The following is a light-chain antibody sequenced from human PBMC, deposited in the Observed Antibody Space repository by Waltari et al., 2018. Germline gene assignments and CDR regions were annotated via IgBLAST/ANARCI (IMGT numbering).Light chain of an antibody. V-gene: IGKV3-15*01. J-gene: IGKJ2*01. CDR2: GTS. CDR3: QQYNNWPPRYT. CDR1: QSVSDN. Sequence: EIVMTQSPATLSVSPGERATLSCRASQSVSDNVIWYQQNPGQAPRLLIYGTSTRATGIPARFSGSGSGTVFTLTISSLQSEDSAVYYCQQYNNWPPRYTFGQGTKLEIK.